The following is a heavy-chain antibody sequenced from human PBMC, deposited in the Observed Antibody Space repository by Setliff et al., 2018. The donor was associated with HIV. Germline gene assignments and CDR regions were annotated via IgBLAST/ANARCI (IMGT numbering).Heavy chain of an antibody. CDR2: ICTSGTT. V-gene: IGHV4-61*02. Sequence: KTSETLSLTCTVSGGSISSGSYFWNWIRQPAGKGLEWIGRICTSGTTNFNPSLKSRVTISRDPSKNQFSLNLNSVTAADTAVYYCAREEYSYIDFWGQGTLVTVSS. J-gene: IGHJ4*02. D-gene: IGHD3-16*02. CDR1: GGSISSGSYF. CDR3: AREEYSYIDF.